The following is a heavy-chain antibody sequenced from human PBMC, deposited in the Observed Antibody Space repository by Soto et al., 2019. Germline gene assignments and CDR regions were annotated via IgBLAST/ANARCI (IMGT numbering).Heavy chain of an antibody. CDR2: ISSSSSYI. D-gene: IGHD5-18*01. CDR1: GFTFSSYS. CDR3: ARQGAAMVTVGYFDY. Sequence: ESGGGLVKPGGSLRLSCAASGFTFSSYSMNWVRQAPGKGLEWVSSISSSSSYIYYADSVKGRFTISRDNAKNSLYLQMNSLRAEDTAVYYCARQGAAMVTVGYFDYWGQGTLVTVSS. V-gene: IGHV3-21*01. J-gene: IGHJ4*02.